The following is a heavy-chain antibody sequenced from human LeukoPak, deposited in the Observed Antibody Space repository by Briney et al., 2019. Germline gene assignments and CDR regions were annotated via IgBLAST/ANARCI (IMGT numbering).Heavy chain of an antibody. CDR3: ARAKTDRFGVVIKGYYYYGMDV. CDR1: GFTFDDYA. J-gene: IGHJ6*02. D-gene: IGHD3-3*01. CDR2: ISWNSGSI. V-gene: IGHV3-9*01. Sequence: GGSLRLSCAASGFTFDDYAMHWVRQAPGKGLEWVSGISWNSGSIYYADSVKGRFTISRDNAKNSLYLQMNSLRAEDTAVYYCARAKTDRFGVVIKGYYYYGMDVWGQGTTVTVSS.